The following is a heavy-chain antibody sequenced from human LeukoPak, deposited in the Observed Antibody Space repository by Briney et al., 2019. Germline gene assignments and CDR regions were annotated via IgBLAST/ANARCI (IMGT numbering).Heavy chain of an antibody. Sequence: SWIRQHPGKGLEGIGYIYYSGSTYYNPSLKSPVTISVDTSKNQFSLKLSSVTAADTAVYYCAREAYDFWSGFSTNWFDPWGQGTLVTVSS. CDR3: AREAYDFWSGFSTNWFDP. V-gene: IGHV4-31*01. D-gene: IGHD3-3*01. CDR2: IYYSGST. J-gene: IGHJ5*02.